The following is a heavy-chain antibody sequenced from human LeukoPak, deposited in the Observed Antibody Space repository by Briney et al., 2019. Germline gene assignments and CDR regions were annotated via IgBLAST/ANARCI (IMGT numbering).Heavy chain of an antibody. Sequence: GGSLRLSCAASGFTFSSYSMNWVRQAPGKGLEWVSSISSTGSYIYYADSVKGRFTISRDNAKNSLYLQVNSPRAEDTAVYYCARVHARGWAYFDYWGQGTLVTVSS. CDR1: GFTFSSYS. D-gene: IGHD6-19*01. J-gene: IGHJ4*02. CDR2: ISSTGSYI. V-gene: IGHV3-21*01. CDR3: ARVHARGWAYFDY.